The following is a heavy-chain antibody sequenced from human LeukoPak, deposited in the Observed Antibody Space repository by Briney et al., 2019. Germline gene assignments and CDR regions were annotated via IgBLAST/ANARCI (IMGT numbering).Heavy chain of an antibody. CDR3: ARDVALRSLDY. CDR1: GFSFSNYS. J-gene: IGHJ4*02. Sequence: MTGGSLRLSCAASGFSFSNYSINWVRQAPGKGLEWVSSISGSSSSMDYADSVKGRFTVSRDNARNSVSLQMKSLRADDSAVYYGARDVALRSLDYWGRGTLVTVSS. V-gene: IGHV3-21*06. D-gene: IGHD3-10*01. CDR2: ISGSSSSM.